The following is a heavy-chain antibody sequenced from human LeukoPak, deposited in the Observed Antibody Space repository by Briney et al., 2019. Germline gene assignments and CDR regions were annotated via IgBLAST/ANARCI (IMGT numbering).Heavy chain of an antibody. CDR2: IYYSGST. J-gene: IGHJ3*02. CDR1: GGSISSSSYY. V-gene: IGHV4-39*01. CDR3: ASRMVDAFDI. Sequence: SETLSLTCTVSGGSISSSSYYWGWIRQPPGKGLEWIGSIYYSGSTYYNPSLKSRVTISVDTSKNQFSLKLSSVTAADTAVYYCASRMVDAFDIWGQGTMVTVSS. D-gene: IGHD1-14*01.